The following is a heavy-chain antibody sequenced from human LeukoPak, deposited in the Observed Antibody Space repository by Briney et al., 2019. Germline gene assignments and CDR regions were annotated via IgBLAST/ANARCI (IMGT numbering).Heavy chain of an antibody. Sequence: ASVKVSCKASGCTFTSYAMHWVRQAPGQRLEWMGWINAGNGNTKYSQKFQGRVTITRDTSASTAYMELSSLRSEDTAVYYCARPHNSGWEFDPWGQGTLVTVSS. CDR1: GCTFTSYA. CDR2: INAGNGNT. CDR3: ARPHNSGWEFDP. V-gene: IGHV1-3*01. D-gene: IGHD5-12*01. J-gene: IGHJ5*02.